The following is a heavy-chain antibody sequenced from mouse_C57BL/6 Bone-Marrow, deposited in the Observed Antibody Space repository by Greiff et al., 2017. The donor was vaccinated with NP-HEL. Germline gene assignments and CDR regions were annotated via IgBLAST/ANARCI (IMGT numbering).Heavy chain of an antibody. CDR3: ARSYDYADWYFDV. D-gene: IGHD2-4*01. J-gene: IGHJ1*03. CDR2: ISDGGSYT. Sequence: EVQLVESGGGLVKPGGSLKLSCAASGFTFSSYAMSWVRQTPEKRLEWVATISDGGSYTYYPDNVKGRFTISRDNAKNNLYLQMSHLKSEDTAMYYCARSYDYADWYFDVWGTGTTVTVSS. CDR1: GFTFSSYA. V-gene: IGHV5-4*01.